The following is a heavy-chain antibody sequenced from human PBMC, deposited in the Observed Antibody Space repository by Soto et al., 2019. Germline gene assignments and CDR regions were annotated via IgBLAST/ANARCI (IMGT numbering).Heavy chain of an antibody. Sequence: QVQLVQSGAEVKKPGASVKVSCKASGYTFTKYAMHWVRQAPGQRLEWMGWINAGNGNTKYSQKFQGRVTITRDTYASTAYMGLSSLRTEDTAGYYCARDYYYGWGSYWFDYWGQGTLVTVSS. CDR3: ARDYYYGWGSYWFDY. CDR1: GYTFTKYA. CDR2: INAGNGNT. J-gene: IGHJ4*02. D-gene: IGHD3-10*01. V-gene: IGHV1-3*01.